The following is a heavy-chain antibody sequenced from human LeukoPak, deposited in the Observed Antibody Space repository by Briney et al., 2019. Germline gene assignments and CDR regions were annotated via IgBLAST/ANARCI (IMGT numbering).Heavy chain of an antibody. CDR1: GFTFDDYA. V-gene: IGHV3-9*03. CDR3: AKGYYDFWSGYSAFDY. Sequence: GGSLRLSCAASGFTFDDYAMHWVRQAPGKGLEWVSGISWNSGSIGYAESVKGRFTISRDNAKNSLYLQMNSLRAEDMALYYCAKGYYDFWSGYSAFDYWGQGTLVTVSS. CDR2: ISWNSGSI. J-gene: IGHJ4*02. D-gene: IGHD3-3*01.